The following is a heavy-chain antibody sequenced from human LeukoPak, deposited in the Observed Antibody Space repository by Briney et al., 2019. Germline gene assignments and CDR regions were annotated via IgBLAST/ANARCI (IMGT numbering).Heavy chain of an antibody. CDR2: IGRDGDNT. Sequence: GGSLRLSCAASGFTFSSYWMYWVRQAPGKGLVWVSHIGRDGDNTNYADSVKGRFTVSRDNTKNTLYLHMKSLRAKDTAVYFCTRDFWGIDYWGQGTLVTVSS. CDR1: GFTFSSYW. CDR3: TRDFWGIDY. D-gene: IGHD7-27*01. J-gene: IGHJ4*02. V-gene: IGHV3-74*01.